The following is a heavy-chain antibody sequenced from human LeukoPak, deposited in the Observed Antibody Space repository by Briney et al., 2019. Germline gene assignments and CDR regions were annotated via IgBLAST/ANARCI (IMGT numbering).Heavy chain of an antibody. V-gene: IGHV3-74*01. CDR3: ARSILLVRGGFDY. Sequence: GGSLRLSCAASGFTFSSYWMHWVRQAPGKGLVWVSRINTDGSSTSYADSVKGRFTISRDNAKNTLYLQMNSLRAEDTAVYYCARSILLVRGGFDYWGQGTLVTVSS. CDR1: GFTFSSYW. CDR2: INTDGSST. D-gene: IGHD3-10*01. J-gene: IGHJ4*02.